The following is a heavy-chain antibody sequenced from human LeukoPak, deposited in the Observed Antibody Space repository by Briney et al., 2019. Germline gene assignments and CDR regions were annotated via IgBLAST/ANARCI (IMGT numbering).Heavy chain of an antibody. CDR3: AKTRPLDSSSWSHGDY. V-gene: IGHV3-48*01. Sequence: GGSLSLSCAASGFTFSSYSMNWVRQAPGKGLEWVSYISSSSSTIYYGDSVKGRFTISRDNSKNTLYLQMNSLRAEDTAVYYCAKTRPLDSSSWSHGDYWGQGTLVTVSS. J-gene: IGHJ4*02. CDR1: GFTFSSYS. CDR2: ISSSSSTI. D-gene: IGHD6-13*01.